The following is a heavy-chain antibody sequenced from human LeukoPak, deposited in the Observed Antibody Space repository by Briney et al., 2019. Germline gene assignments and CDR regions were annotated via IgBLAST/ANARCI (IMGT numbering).Heavy chain of an antibody. CDR2: IYTSGST. CDR1: GGSISSGSYY. V-gene: IGHV4-61*02. D-gene: IGHD5-12*01. Sequence: PSQTLSLTCTVSGGSISSGSYYWSWIRQPAGKGLEWIGRIYTSGSTNYNPSLKSRVTISVDTSKNQFSLKLSSVTAADTAVYYCARGGSGYDVPHDAFDIWGQGTMVTVSS. CDR3: ARGGSGYDVPHDAFDI. J-gene: IGHJ3*02.